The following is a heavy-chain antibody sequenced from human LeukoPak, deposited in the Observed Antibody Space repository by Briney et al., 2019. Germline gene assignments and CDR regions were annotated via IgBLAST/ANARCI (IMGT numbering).Heavy chain of an antibody. CDR3: ARGLGYSSGHHGLDY. J-gene: IGHJ4*02. CDR1: GGSFSGYY. CDR2: INHSGST. Sequence: PSETLSLTCAVYGGSFSGYYWSWIRQLPRKGLEWIGEINHSGSTNYNPSLKSRVTISVDTSKNQFSLKLSSVTAADTAVYHCARGLGYSSGHHGLDYWGQGTLVTVSS. V-gene: IGHV4-34*01. D-gene: IGHD6-19*01.